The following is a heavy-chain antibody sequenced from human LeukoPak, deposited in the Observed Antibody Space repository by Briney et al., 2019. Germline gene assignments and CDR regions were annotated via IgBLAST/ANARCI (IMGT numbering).Heavy chain of an antibody. Sequence: SETLSLTCSVSGDSISSSSYYWGWIRQPPGKGLEWTGSIFYSGSTYYNPSLKSRVTISVDTSNNQFSLKLTSVTAADTAMYYCARHRSYYDILTGYYPNNWFDPWGQGTLVTVSS. V-gene: IGHV4-39*01. CDR3: ARHRSYYDILTGYYPNNWFDP. CDR1: GDSISSSSYY. CDR2: IFYSGST. J-gene: IGHJ5*02. D-gene: IGHD3-9*01.